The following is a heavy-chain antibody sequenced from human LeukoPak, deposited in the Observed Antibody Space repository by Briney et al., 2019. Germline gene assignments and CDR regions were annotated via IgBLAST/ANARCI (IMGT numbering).Heavy chain of an antibody. CDR1: GGSISSTNW. D-gene: IGHD1-26*01. CDR3: AKWSGEWEPDDAFDI. V-gene: IGHV4-4*02. Sequence: SGTLSLTYAVSGGSISSTNWWSWVRQSPGKGLEWIGEIYHSGSTNYNPSLKSRVTISVDKSKNQFSLKLTSVTAADTAVYYCAKWSGEWEPDDAFDIWGQGTMVTVSS. J-gene: IGHJ3*02. CDR2: IYHSGST.